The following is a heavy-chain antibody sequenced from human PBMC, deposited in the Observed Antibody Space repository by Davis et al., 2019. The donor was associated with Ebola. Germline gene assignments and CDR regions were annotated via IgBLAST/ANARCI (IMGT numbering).Heavy chain of an antibody. V-gene: IGHV4-34*01. CDR2: INHSGST. J-gene: IGHJ4*02. CDR3: ARGPRYYDILTGPRPFDY. Sequence: SETLSLTCAVYGGSFSGYYWSWICQPPGKGLEWIGEINHSGSTNYNPSLKSRVTISVDTSKNQFSLKLSSVTAADTAVYYCARGPRYYDILTGPRPFDYWGQGTLVTVSS. D-gene: IGHD3-9*01. CDR1: GGSFSGYY.